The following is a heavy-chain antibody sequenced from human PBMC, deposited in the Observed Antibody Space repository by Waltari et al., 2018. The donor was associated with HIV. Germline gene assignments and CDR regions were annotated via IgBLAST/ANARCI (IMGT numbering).Heavy chain of an antibody. CDR2: IQHSGST. D-gene: IGHD3-10*01. Sequence: QVQLQESGPGLVKPSGTLSLTCAVSGGSISSSNWWSWVRQPQGKGLEWIGEIQHSGSTRHNPALRSRVTISVDKSKNQFSLKLRSVTAADTALYYCASWGPTMVRGVILYFDYWGQGTLVTVSS. CDR1: GGSISSSNW. V-gene: IGHV4-4*02. J-gene: IGHJ4*02. CDR3: ASWGPTMVRGVILYFDY.